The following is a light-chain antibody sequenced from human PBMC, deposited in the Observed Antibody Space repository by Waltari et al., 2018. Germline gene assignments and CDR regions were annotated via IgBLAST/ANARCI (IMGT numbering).Light chain of an antibody. Sequence: EIVLTQSPATLSLSPGESATVPCRASQRVSGYLAWYQHRPGQAPRLLIYDASNRATGIPARFSGSGSGTHFTLTISSLEPEDFAVYYCQHRSNWPPITFGQGTRLDIK. V-gene: IGKV3-11*01. CDR3: QHRSNWPPIT. CDR1: QRVSGY. CDR2: DAS. J-gene: IGKJ5*01.